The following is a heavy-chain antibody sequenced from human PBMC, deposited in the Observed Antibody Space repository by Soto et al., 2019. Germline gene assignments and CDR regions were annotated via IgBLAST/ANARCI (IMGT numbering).Heavy chain of an antibody. D-gene: IGHD1-26*01. CDR3: ARERGSSYYFNY. CDR1: GFTFRYSW. Sequence: EVQLVESGGGLVQPGGSLRLSCAVSGFTFRYSWMSWVRQAPGKGLEWVANIKDDGSEKYYVDSVKGRFTISRDNAKISLFLQMNSLRAEDTAIYYCARERGSSYYFNYWGQGTLVTV. CDR2: IKDDGSEK. J-gene: IGHJ4*02. V-gene: IGHV3-7*03.